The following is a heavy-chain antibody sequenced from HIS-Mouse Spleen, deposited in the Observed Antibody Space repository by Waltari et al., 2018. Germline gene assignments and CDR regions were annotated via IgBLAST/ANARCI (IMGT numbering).Heavy chain of an antibody. J-gene: IGHJ2*01. CDR1: GGSIRSSRYS. Sequence: QLQLQESGPGLVKPSETLSLTCTVSGGSIRSSRYSWCWIRQPPGKGLEWIGSIYYSGSTYYNPSLKSRVTISVDTSKNQFSLKLSSVTAADTAVYYCAREIPYSSSWYDWYFDLWGRGTLVTVSS. V-gene: IGHV4-39*07. CDR3: AREIPYSSSWYDWYFDL. CDR2: IYYSGST. D-gene: IGHD6-13*01.